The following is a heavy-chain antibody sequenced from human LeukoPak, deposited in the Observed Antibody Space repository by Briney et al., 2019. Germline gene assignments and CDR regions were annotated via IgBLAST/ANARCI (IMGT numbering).Heavy chain of an antibody. V-gene: IGHV1-2*02. CDR1: GYTFSGYY. CDR3: ARGRGGATTGFDH. Sequence: ASVKVSCKASGYTFSGYYMHWVRQAPGQGLESVGWINSNSGARNYAPKFQGRVTFSRDNSISTAYMELSSLRSDDTAIYYCARGRGGATTGFDHWGQGTLVTVSS. D-gene: IGHD1-26*01. J-gene: IGHJ4*02. CDR2: INSNSGAR.